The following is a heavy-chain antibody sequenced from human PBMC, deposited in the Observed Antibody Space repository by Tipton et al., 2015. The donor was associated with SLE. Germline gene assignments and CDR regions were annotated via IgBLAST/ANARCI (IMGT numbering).Heavy chain of an antibody. D-gene: IGHD1-1*01. CDR3: ASQLDSFDY. Sequence: TLSLTCAVYGGSFSGYYWSWIRQPPGKGLEWIGEINHSGSTNYNPSLKSRVTISVDTSKNQFSLKLSSVTAADTAVYYCASQLDSFDYWGQGTLVTVSS. CDR2: INHSGST. V-gene: IGHV4-34*01. J-gene: IGHJ4*02. CDR1: GGSFSGYY.